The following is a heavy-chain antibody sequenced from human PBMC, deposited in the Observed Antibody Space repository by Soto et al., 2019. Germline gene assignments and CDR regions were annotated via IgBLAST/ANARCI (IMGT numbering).Heavy chain of an antibody. CDR1: GFTFSSYA. V-gene: IGHV3-23*01. D-gene: IGHD2-15*01. Sequence: EVQVLESGGGLVQPGGSLRLSCAASGFTFSSYAMSWVGQAPGKGLEWVSAISGSGGSTYYADSVKGRFTISRDNSKNTLYLQMNSLRAEDTAVYYCAKDRKYCSGGSCYFDAFDIWGQGTMVTVSS. CDR3: AKDRKYCSGGSCYFDAFDI. CDR2: ISGSGGST. J-gene: IGHJ3*02.